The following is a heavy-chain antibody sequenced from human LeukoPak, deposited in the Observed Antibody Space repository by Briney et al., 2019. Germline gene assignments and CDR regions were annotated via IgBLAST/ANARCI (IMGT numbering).Heavy chain of an antibody. V-gene: IGHV3-66*01. J-gene: IGHJ6*04. CDR3: AELGITMIGGV. Sequence: GGSLRLSCAASEFSVGSNYMTWVRQAPGKGLEWVSLIYSGGSTYYADSVKGRFTISRDNSKNTLYLQMNSLSAEDTAVYYCAELGITMIGGVWGKGTTVTISS. CDR1: EFSVGSNY. D-gene: IGHD3-10*02. CDR2: IYSGGST.